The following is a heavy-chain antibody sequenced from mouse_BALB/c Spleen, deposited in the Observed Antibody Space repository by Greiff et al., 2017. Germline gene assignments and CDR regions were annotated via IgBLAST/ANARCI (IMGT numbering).Heavy chain of an antibody. CDR3: ASGGLYYDYDGYYAMDY. Sequence: EVMLVESGGGLVKPGGSLKLSCAASGFTFSDYYMYWVRQTPEKRLEWVATISDGGSYTYYPDSVKGRFTISRDNAKNNLYLQMSSLKSEDTAMYYCASGGLYYDYDGYYAMDYWGQGTSVTVSS. J-gene: IGHJ4*01. CDR1: GFTFSDYY. V-gene: IGHV5-4*02. CDR2: ISDGGSYT. D-gene: IGHD2-4*01.